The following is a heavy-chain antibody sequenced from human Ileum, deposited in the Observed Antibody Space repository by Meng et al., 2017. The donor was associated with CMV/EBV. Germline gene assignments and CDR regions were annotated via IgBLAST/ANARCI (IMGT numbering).Heavy chain of an antibody. CDR3: AHSSDYYDSSGELDY. CDR1: GFSLSTSGVG. V-gene: IGHV2-5*02. J-gene: IGHJ4*02. CDR2: IYWDDDK. Sequence: QITLKEYGPTLVKPTHTLTLTCTFSGFSLSTSGVGVDWIRQSPGKALEWLALIYWDDDKRYSPSLKSRLTITKDTSNNQVVLIMTNMDPVDTATYYCAHSSDYYDSSGELDYWGQGTLVTVSS. D-gene: IGHD3-22*01.